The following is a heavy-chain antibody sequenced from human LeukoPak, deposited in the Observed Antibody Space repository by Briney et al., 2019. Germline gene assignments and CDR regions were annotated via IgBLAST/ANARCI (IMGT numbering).Heavy chain of an antibody. V-gene: IGHV3-23*01. CDR1: GFTFSSYA. Sequence: GRSLRLSCAASGFTFSSYAMSWVRQAPGKGLEWVSAISGSGGSTYYADSVKGRFTISRDNSKNTLYLQMNSLRAEDTAVYYCARGLSYDFWRGYYFDYWGQGTLVTVSS. CDR2: ISGSGGST. D-gene: IGHD3-3*01. CDR3: ARGLSYDFWRGYYFDY. J-gene: IGHJ4*02.